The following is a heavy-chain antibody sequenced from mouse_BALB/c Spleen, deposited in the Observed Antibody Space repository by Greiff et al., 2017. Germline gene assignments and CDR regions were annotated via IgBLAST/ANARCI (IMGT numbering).Heavy chain of an antibody. Sequence: VQLQQSGPELVKPGASVRISCKASGYTFTSYYIHWVKQRPGQGLEWIGWIYPGNVNTKYNEKFKGKATLTADKSSSTAYMQLSSLTSEDSAVYFCARGAHAMDYWGQGTSVTVSS. CDR1: GYTFTSYY. CDR2: IYPGNVNT. CDR3: ARGAHAMDY. J-gene: IGHJ4*01. V-gene: IGHV1S56*01.